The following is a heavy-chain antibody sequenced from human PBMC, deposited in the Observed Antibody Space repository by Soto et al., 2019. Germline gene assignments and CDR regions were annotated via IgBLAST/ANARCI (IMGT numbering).Heavy chain of an antibody. Sequence: QVQLVQSGAEVKKPGASMKISCKASGYLFMDYYIHWLRQAPGQGLEWMGVINPDGGSTSYAQRFQGRLTVTADTSTSTVFLDLNSVTVDDTAFYFCARDPRSLNYGGLWDYWGQGTLVTVST. CDR3: ARDPRSLNYGGLWDY. CDR2: INPDGGST. J-gene: IGHJ4*02. V-gene: IGHV1-46*01. D-gene: IGHD2-21*01. CDR1: GYLFMDYY.